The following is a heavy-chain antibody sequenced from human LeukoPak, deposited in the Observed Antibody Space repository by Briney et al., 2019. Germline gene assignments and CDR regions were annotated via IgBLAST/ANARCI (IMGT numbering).Heavy chain of an antibody. Sequence: GESLKISCKGSGYSFTSYWIGWVRQMPGKGLEWMGIIYPGDSDTRYSPSSQGQVTISADKSISTAYLQWSSLKASDTAMYYCAIKMYSSSWYDGGYFDYWGQGTLVTVSS. V-gene: IGHV5-51*01. CDR1: GYSFTSYW. D-gene: IGHD6-13*01. J-gene: IGHJ4*02. CDR2: IYPGDSDT. CDR3: AIKMYSSSWYDGGYFDY.